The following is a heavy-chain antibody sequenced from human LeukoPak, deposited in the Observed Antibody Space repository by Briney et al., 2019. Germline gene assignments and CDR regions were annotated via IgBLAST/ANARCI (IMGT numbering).Heavy chain of an antibody. Sequence: QPGRSLRLSCAASGFGLSAYGVHWVRQAPGKGLEWVAVIWYDGTSKDYADSVKGRFTFSRDNSKNTLYLQMNSLTVEDTAVYYCARSQSSSLIDYWGQGTLVTVSS. CDR2: IWYDGTSK. CDR1: GFGLSAYG. CDR3: ARSQSSSLIDY. D-gene: IGHD6-13*01. V-gene: IGHV3-33*01. J-gene: IGHJ4*02.